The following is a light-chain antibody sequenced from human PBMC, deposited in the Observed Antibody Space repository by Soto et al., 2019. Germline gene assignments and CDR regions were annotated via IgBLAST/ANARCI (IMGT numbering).Light chain of an antibody. V-gene: IGKV3-15*01. CDR2: DAS. CDR3: QQYNFWPPLT. Sequence: EIVMTQSPATLSVSPGERATLSCRASQSGNSNLAWYRQKPGQAPRLLISDASTRATGVPARFSGSGSGTEFTLTISSLQSEDSGIYYCQQYNFWPPLTFGGGTKVEIQ. J-gene: IGKJ4*01. CDR1: QSGNSN.